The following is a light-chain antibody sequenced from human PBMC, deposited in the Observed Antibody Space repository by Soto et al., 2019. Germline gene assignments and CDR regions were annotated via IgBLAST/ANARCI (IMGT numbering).Light chain of an antibody. Sequence: DIQMTQSPSTLSASVGDRVTLTCRASESISYWLAWYQQKPGKAPKFLIYDASSLKSGVPSRFSGSGSGTEFTLTISSLQPDDFATYYCQQYNGLSYTFGQGTKLEI. CDR1: ESISYW. CDR3: QQYNGLSYT. J-gene: IGKJ2*01. CDR2: DAS. V-gene: IGKV1-5*01.